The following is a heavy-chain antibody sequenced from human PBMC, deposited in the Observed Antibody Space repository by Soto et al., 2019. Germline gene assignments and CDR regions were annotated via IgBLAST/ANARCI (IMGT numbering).Heavy chain of an antibody. D-gene: IGHD6-13*01. V-gene: IGHV3-30-3*01. CDR2: ISYDGSNK. CDR1: GFTFSSYA. J-gene: IGHJ4*02. CDR3: AREPIQVQQLVRVDY. Sequence: QVQLVESGGGVVQPGRSLRLSCAASGFTFSSYAMHWVRQAPGKGLEWVAVISYDGSNKYYADSVKGRFTISRDNSKNTLYLQMNNLRAEDTAVYYCAREPIQVQQLVRVDYWGQGTLVTVSS.